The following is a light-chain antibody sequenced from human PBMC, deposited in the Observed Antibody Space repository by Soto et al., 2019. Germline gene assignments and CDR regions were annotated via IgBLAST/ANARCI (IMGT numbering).Light chain of an antibody. CDR1: NIGSKN. Sequence: SYELTQPLAVSVALGQTARITCGGNNIGSKNVHWYQQKPGQAPVLVIYRDSNRPSGIPERFSGSNSWNTATLTISRAQAGDDADYYCQVWDSTTYVFGTGTKVTVL. CDR2: RDS. CDR3: QVWDSTTYV. J-gene: IGLJ1*01. V-gene: IGLV3-9*01.